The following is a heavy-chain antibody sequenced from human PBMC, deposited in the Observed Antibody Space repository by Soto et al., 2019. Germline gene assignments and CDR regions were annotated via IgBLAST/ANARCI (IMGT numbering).Heavy chain of an antibody. CDR2: IYYSGST. J-gene: IGHJ3*02. D-gene: IGHD1-20*01. CDR1: GGSVSSGSYY. Sequence: ASETLSLTCTVSGGSVSSGSYYWSWIRQPPGKGLEWIGYIYYSGSTNYNPSLKSRVTISVDTSKNQFSLKLSSVTAADTAVYYCARDHRYNPRPSIWGQGTMVT. V-gene: IGHV4-61*01. CDR3: ARDHRYNPRPSI.